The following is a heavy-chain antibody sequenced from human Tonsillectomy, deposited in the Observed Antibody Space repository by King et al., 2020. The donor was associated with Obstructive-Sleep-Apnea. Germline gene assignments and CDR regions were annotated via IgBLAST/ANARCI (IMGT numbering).Heavy chain of an antibody. D-gene: IGHD6-19*01. J-gene: IGHJ6*02. CDR1: GGSISSYY. CDR3: ARDQVAGKPPSYYYYYGMDV. V-gene: IGHV4-59*01. CDR2: IYYSGST. Sequence: LQLQESGPGLVKPSETLSLTCTVSGGSISSYYWSWIRQPPGKGLEWIGYIYYSGSTNYNPSLKSRVTISVDTSKNQFSLKLSSVTAADTAVYYCARDQVAGKPPSYYYYYGMDVWGQGTTVTVSS.